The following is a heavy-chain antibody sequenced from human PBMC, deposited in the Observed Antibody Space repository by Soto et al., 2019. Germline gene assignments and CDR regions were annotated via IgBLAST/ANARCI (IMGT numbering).Heavy chain of an antibody. D-gene: IGHD2-2*01. Sequence: GGSLRLSCAASGFTFDDYTMHWVRQAPGKGLEWVSLISWDGGSTYYADSVKGRFTISRDNSKNSLYLQMNSLRTEDTALYYCARVPFDGLSTFDYWGQGTLVTVSS. CDR1: GFTFDDYT. V-gene: IGHV3-43*01. CDR2: ISWDGGST. J-gene: IGHJ4*02. CDR3: ARVPFDGLSTFDY.